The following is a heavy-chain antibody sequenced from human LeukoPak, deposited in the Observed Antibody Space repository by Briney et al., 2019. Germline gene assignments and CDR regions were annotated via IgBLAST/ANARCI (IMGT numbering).Heavy chain of an antibody. D-gene: IGHD1-14*01. CDR3: ASAHTGGVTPGFD. CDR1: GFTVSSNY. J-gene: IGHJ4*02. V-gene: IGHV3-53*01. Sequence: GGSLRLSCAASGFTVSSNYMSWVRQAPGKGLEWVSVIYSGGSTYYADSVKGRFTISRDNSKNTLYLQMNSLRAEDTAVYYCASAHTGGVTPGFDWGQGTLVTVSS. CDR2: IYSGGST.